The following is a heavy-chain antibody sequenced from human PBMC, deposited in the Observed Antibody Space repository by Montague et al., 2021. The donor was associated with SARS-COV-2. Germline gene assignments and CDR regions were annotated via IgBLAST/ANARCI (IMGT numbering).Heavy chain of an antibody. D-gene: IGHD3-9*01. J-gene: IGHJ6*02. V-gene: IGHV3-30*04. CDR3: ARDLESTGYFDPYYYHGMDV. CDR1: GFTFSSYA. CDR2: ISHEGSYK. Sequence: SLRLSCAASGFTFSSYALHWVRQAPGKGLEWVADISHEGSYKYYADSVKGRFTISRDNSKNTLYLDMNSLRAVDTALYYCARDLESTGYFDPYYYHGMDVWGQGTTVTVSS.